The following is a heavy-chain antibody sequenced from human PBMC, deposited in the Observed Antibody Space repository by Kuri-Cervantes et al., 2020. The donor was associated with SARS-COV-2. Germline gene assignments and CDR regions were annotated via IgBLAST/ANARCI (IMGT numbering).Heavy chain of an antibody. D-gene: IGHD6-19*01. CDR2: IIPIFGTA. Sequence: SVKVSCKASGGTFSSYAISWVRQAPGQGLEWMGGIIPIFGTANYAQKFQGRVTITADESTSTAYMELSSLRSGDTAVYYCARGYSSGLRPYDAFDIWGQGTMVTDSS. CDR3: ARGYSSGLRPYDAFDI. J-gene: IGHJ3*02. CDR1: GGTFSSYA. V-gene: IGHV1-69*13.